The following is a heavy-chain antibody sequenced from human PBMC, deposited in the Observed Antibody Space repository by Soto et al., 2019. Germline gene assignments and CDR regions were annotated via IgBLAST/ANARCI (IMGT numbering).Heavy chain of an antibody. V-gene: IGHV3-23*01. CDR3: AKDQWAQQLVPLDY. CDR1: GFTFSSYA. J-gene: IGHJ4*02. Sequence: GGSLRLSCAASGFTFSSYAMSWVRQAPGKGLEWVSTITGSGGSTYYADSVKGRFTISRDNSKNTLYLQMNSLRAEDTAVFYCAKDQWAQQLVPLDYWGQGTLVTVSS. CDR2: ITGSGGST. D-gene: IGHD6-13*01.